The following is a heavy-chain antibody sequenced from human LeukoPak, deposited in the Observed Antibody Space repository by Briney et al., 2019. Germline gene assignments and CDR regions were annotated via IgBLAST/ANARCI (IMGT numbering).Heavy chain of an antibody. CDR1: GFTFSSYS. J-gene: IGHJ3*02. CDR2: ISSSSSYI. CDR3: ARDRDYVSSGWSSYAFDI. V-gene: IGHV3-21*01. D-gene: IGHD6-19*01. Sequence: KPGGSLRLSCAASGFTFSSYSMNWVRQAPGKGLEWLSSISSSSSYIYYADSVKGRFTISRDNAKNSLYLQMNSLRAEDTAVYYCARDRDYVSSGWSSYAFDIWGQGTMVTVSS.